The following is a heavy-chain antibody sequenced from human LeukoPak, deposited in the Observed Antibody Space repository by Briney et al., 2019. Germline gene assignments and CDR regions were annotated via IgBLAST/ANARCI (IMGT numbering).Heavy chain of an antibody. D-gene: IGHD6-19*01. Sequence: NPGGSLRLSCAASGFTFSSYSMNWVRQAPGKGLEWVSSISSSSSYIYYADSVKGRFTISRDNAKNSLYLQMNSLRAEDTAVYYCARDEIDSSGWYYFDYWGQGTLVTVSS. CDR3: ARDEIDSSGWYYFDY. J-gene: IGHJ4*02. CDR2: ISSSSSYI. V-gene: IGHV3-21*01. CDR1: GFTFSSYS.